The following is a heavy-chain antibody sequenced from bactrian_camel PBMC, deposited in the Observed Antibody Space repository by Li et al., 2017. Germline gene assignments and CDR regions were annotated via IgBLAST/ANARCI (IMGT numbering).Heavy chain of an antibody. V-gene: IGHV3S55*01. CDR3: AAGLHCYSPAY. CDR1: DSTYDRGYC. J-gene: IGHJ4*01. D-gene: IGHD2*01. CDR2: ICGSGYT. Sequence: QLVESGGGSVRPGGSLRLSCAASDSTYDRGYCVAWFRQAPGKEREGVAAICGSGYTDYAGSVAGRFTVSKDNAKNALYLQMNNLRLEDTAMYYCAAGLHCYSPAYWGQGTQVTVS.